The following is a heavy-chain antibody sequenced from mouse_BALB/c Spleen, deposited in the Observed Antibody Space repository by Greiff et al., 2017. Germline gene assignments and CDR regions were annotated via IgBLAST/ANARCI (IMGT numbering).Heavy chain of an antibody. CDR3: ARGGLLRQYYYAMDY. J-gene: IGHJ4*01. V-gene: IGHV14-3*02. CDR1: GFNIKDTY. Sequence: EVQLQESGAELVKPGASVKLSCTASGFNIKDTYMHWVKQRPEQGLEWIGRIDPANGNTKYDPKFQGKATITADTSSNTAYLQLSSLTSEDTAVYYCARGGLLRQYYYAMDYWGQGTSVTVSS. CDR2: IDPANGNT. D-gene: IGHD1-2*01.